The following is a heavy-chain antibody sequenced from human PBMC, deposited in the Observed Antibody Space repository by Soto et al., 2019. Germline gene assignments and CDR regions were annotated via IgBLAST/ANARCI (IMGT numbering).Heavy chain of an antibody. Sequence: ASVKVSCKASGYTFTSYDINWVRQATGQGLEWMGWMNPNSGNTGYAQKFQGRVTMTRNTSISTAYMELSSLRSEDTAVYYCAGGLIYDSSGYYFGYWGQGTLVTVSS. J-gene: IGHJ4*02. D-gene: IGHD3-22*01. CDR3: AGGLIYDSSGYYFGY. V-gene: IGHV1-8*01. CDR1: GYTFTSYD. CDR2: MNPNSGNT.